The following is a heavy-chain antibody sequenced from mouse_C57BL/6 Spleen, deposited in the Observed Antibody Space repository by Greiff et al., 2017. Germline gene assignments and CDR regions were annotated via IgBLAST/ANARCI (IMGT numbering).Heavy chain of an antibody. CDR2: INPSTGGT. CDR1: GYSFTGYY. V-gene: IGHV1-42*01. Sequence: VQLQQSGPELVKPGASVKISCKASGYSFTGYYMNWVKQSPDKSLEWIGEINPSTGGTTYNQKFKAQATLTVDKSSSTAYMQLKSLTSEDSAVDYCSRYPWFAYWGQGTLVTVSA. CDR3: SRYPWFAY. J-gene: IGHJ3*01.